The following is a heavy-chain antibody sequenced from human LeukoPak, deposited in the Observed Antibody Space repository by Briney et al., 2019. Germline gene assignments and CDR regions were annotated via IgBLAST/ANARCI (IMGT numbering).Heavy chain of an antibody. CDR1: GFSVGDNY. CDR2: IYSSGEI. J-gene: IGHJ3*01. CDR3: AKDIEPISSSWDASDV. D-gene: IGHD6-13*01. V-gene: IGHV3-53*01. Sequence: GGSLRLSCAASGFSVGDNYMSWVRQAPRKGLEWVSVIYSSGEIYYIESVEGRFTISRDNSKNTLYLQMNSLRADDTAVYYCAKDIEPISSSWDASDVWGQGTMVTVSS.